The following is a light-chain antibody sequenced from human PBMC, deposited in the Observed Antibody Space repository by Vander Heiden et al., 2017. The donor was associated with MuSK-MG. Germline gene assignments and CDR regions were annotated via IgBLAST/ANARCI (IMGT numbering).Light chain of an antibody. J-gene: IGKJ2*04. CDR3: QQRSGS. V-gene: IGKV3-11*01. CDR1: TRVSSY. Sequence: EIVFTQSPATLSLSPGERATLSCSASTRVSSYIAWYQQEPGQAPRLLRYEASYRATGIPARLSGSGSGTDFTLTISSLEPEEFAVYYSQQRSGSFGQGTKLEIK. CDR2: EAS.